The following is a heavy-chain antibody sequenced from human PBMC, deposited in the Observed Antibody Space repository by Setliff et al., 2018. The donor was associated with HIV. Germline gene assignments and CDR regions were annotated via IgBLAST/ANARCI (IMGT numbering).Heavy chain of an antibody. CDR1: GYDVTSYW. V-gene: IGHV5-51*01. CDR3: ARRSRGDYVWIGWFDP. CDR2: IYPGDSDT. D-gene: IGHD4-17*01. J-gene: IGHJ5*02. Sequence: PGESLKISCRASGYDVTSYWIGWVRQMPGKGLEWMGIIYPGDSDTRYSPSFQGQVTISADKSISTAYLQWSSLKASDTAIYYCARRSRGDYVWIGWFDPWGQGTLVTVSS.